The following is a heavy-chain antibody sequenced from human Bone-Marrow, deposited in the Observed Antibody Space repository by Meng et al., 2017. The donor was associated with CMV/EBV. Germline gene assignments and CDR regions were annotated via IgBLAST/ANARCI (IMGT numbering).Heavy chain of an antibody. CDR1: RYTFTSYY. CDR3: ARENGSTDWNYGTHFDY. J-gene: IGHJ4*02. D-gene: IGHD1-7*01. CDR2: INPSGGST. V-gene: IGHV1-46*01. Sequence: ASVKVSCKASRYTFTSYYMHWVRQAPGQGLEWMGIINPSGGSTSYAQKFQGRVTMTRDTSTSTVYMELSSLRSEDTAVYYCARENGSTDWNYGTHFDYWGQGTLVTVSS.